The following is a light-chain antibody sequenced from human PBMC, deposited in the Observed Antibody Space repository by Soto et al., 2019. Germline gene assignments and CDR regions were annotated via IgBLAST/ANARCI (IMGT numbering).Light chain of an antibody. J-gene: IGKJ2*01. V-gene: IGKV3-11*01. CDR2: DAS. Sequence: EIVLAQYPATLSLSPGERATLSCRASQSVSSYLAWYQQKPGQAPRLIINDASNRATGIPARFSGSGSGTDFTLTISSLEPEDFAVYYCQHRSNWPPTFGQGTKLEIK. CDR3: QHRSNWPPT. CDR1: QSVSSY.